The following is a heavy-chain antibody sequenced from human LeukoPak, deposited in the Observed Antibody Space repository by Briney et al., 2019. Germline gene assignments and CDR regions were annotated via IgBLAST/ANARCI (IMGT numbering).Heavy chain of an antibody. D-gene: IGHD1-14*01. CDR1: GFTFSSFW. Sequence: GGSLRLSCAASGFTFSSFWMHWVRQARGKGLVWVSDMNEDGTTTKYADSVKGRFTISRDNAKNTLYLQINNLRAEDTAVYFCARGGVNPVDHWGQGTLVTVSS. J-gene: IGHJ4*02. V-gene: IGHV3-74*03. CDR3: ARGGVNPVDH. CDR2: MNEDGTTT.